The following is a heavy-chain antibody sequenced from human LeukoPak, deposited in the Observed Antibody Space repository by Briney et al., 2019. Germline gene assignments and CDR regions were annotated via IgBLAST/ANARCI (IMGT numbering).Heavy chain of an antibody. J-gene: IGHJ6*03. D-gene: IGHD3/OR15-3a*01. CDR2: ISWDGGSA. CDR1: GFAFDDYA. Sequence: GGSLRLSCAASGFAFDDYAMHWVRQAPGKGLEWVSLISWDGGSAYYTDSVKGRFTVSRDNSLNSLYLQMNSLRADDTGLYYCAKGPSSRTGHFYYYYMHVWGKGTTVTVSS. CDR3: AKGPSSRTGHFYYYYMHV. V-gene: IGHV3-43D*03.